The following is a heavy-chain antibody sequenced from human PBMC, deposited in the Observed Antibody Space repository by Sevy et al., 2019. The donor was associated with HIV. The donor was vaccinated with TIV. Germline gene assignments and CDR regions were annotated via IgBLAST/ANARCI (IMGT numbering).Heavy chain of an antibody. D-gene: IGHD1-26*01. J-gene: IGHJ4*02. Sequence: SETSLTCTVSGGSITSLYWNWIRQPPGKGLEWIANIYYNGHINYNPSLQSRVTLSLDTSKNQFSLRLSSVTAADTAMYYCAGENAWGRGYSWGQGTLVTVSS. CDR1: GGSITSLY. CDR2: IYYNGHI. V-gene: IGHV4-59*08. CDR3: AGENAWGRGYS.